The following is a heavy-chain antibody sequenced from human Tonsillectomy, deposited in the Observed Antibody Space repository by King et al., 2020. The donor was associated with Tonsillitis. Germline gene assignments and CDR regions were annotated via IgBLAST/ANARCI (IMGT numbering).Heavy chain of an antibody. CDR2: INTNTGNP. J-gene: IGHJ4*02. CDR3: ARDTKAPWRAAGRNFDY. Sequence: VQLVQSGSELKKPGASVKVSCKASGYTFTSYAVNWVRQAPGQGLEWMGWINTNTGNPTYAQGFTGRFVFSLDTSVSTAYLQISGLKAEDTAVYYCARDTKAPWRAAGRNFDYWGQGTLVTVSS. D-gene: IGHD6-13*01. CDR1: GYTFTSYA. V-gene: IGHV7-4-1*02.